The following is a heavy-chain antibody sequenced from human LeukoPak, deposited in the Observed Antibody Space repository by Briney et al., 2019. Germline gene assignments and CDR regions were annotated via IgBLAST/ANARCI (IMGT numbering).Heavy chain of an antibody. CDR2: ISYDGSRK. V-gene: IGHV3-30*18. D-gene: IGHD3-10*01. Sequence: GRSLRLSCAASGFTFSNYGMHWVRQAPGKGLEGVAVISYDGSRKYYADSVKGRFTISRDNSKNTLYLQVNGLRLEDTAVYYCAKDYHGSGSYYIDYWGQGTLVTVSS. CDR3: AKDYHGSGSYYIDY. J-gene: IGHJ4*02. CDR1: GFTFSNYG.